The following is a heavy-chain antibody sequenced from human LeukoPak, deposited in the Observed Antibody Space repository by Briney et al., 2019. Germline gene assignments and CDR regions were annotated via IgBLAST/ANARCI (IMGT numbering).Heavy chain of an antibody. D-gene: IGHD5-18*01. CDR3: ARDSGYSYGHPFDY. V-gene: IGHV3-64*02. Sequence: GGSLRLSCAASGFTFRSYLMHWVRQAPGKGLGYVSGINNNGGSTYYADSVKGRFPISGDNSKNTLYLQMGSLRAEDMAVYYCARDSGYSYGHPFDYWGQGTLVTVSS. J-gene: IGHJ4*02. CDR2: INNNGGST. CDR1: GFTFRSYL.